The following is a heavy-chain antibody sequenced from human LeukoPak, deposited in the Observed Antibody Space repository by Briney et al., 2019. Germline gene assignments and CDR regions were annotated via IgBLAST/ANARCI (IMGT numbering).Heavy chain of an antibody. J-gene: IGHJ4*02. D-gene: IGHD3-3*01. Sequence: SETLSLTCSVSGGSITGYYWSWIRQPTGKGLEWIGYLYYSGGTTYNPSLKSRVTISADTSQNQFSLKLNSVTAADTAVYYCARRSDFWSPVSDYSFDYWGQGALVTVSS. CDR1: GGSITGYY. V-gene: IGHV4-59*08. CDR3: ARRSDFWSPVSDYSFDY. CDR2: LYYSGGT.